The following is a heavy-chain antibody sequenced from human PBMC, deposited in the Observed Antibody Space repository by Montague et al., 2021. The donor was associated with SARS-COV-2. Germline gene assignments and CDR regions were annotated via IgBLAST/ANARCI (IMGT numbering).Heavy chain of an antibody. CDR3: ARGGTVTTCYAPKRRRSYNWFDP. CDR1: GGSFSNYY. CDR2: INHSGST. J-gene: IGHJ5*02. V-gene: IGHV4-34*01. Sequence: SETLSLTCAVYGGSFSNYYWSWIRQPPGKGLEWIGEINHSGSTNYNPSLKSRVTISVDTSKNQFSLKLSSVTAADTAVYYCARGGTVTTCYAPKRRRSYNWFDPWGQGTLVTVSS. D-gene: IGHD4-17*01.